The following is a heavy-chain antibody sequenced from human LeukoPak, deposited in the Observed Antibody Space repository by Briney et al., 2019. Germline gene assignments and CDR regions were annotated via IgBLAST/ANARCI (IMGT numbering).Heavy chain of an antibody. J-gene: IGHJ2*01. V-gene: IGHV4-39*01. CDR3: ARHGSYCSSTSCSHRYFDL. CDR1: GGSISSSSYY. Sequence: PSGTLSLTCTVSGGSISSSSYYWGWIRQPPGKGLEWIGSIYYSGSTYYNPSLKSRVTISVDTSKNQFSLKLSSVTAADTAVYYCARHGSYCSSTSCSHRYFDLWGRGTLVTVSS. D-gene: IGHD2-2*01. CDR2: IYYSGST.